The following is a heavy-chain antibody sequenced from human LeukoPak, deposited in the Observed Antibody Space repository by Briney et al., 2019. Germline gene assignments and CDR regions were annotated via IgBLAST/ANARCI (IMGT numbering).Heavy chain of an antibody. CDR2: ISSSSSTI. CDR1: GFTFSSYA. CDR3: AREGQEWELLFATTSAPLDY. Sequence: PGGSLRLSCAASGFTFSSYAMSWVRQAPGKGLEWVSYISSSSSTIYYADSVKGRFTISRDNAKNSLYLQMNSLRAEDTAVYYCAREGQEWELLFATTSAPLDYWGQGTLVTVSS. D-gene: IGHD1-26*01. J-gene: IGHJ4*02. V-gene: IGHV3-48*04.